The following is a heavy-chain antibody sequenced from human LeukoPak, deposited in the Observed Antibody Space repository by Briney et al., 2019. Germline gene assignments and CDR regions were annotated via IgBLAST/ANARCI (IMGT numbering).Heavy chain of an antibody. Sequence: GRSLRLSCAASGFTFSSYAMHWVRQAPGKGLEWVANIKQDGSEKYYVDSVKGRFTISRDNAKNSVFLHMIGLRAEDTAMYYCAREGAWHQLMLANAFDIWGQGTMVTVSS. CDR1: GFTFSSYA. CDR2: IKQDGSEK. V-gene: IGHV3-7*01. D-gene: IGHD3-16*01. J-gene: IGHJ3*02. CDR3: AREGAWHQLMLANAFDI.